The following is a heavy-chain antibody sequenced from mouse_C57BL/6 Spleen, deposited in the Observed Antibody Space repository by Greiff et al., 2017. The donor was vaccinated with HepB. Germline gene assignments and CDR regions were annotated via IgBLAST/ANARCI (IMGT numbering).Heavy chain of an antibody. V-gene: IGHV3-6*01. CDR2: INYDGSN. Sequence: VQLKESGPGLVKPSQSLSLTCPVTGYSITSGYYWKWIRQPPGNKLEWMGYINYDGSNNYKPTLKNRITITRDTSKNQFFLKLNSVTTEDTAAYYCAGVGGGRYFDYWGQGTTLTVSS. CDR1: GYSITSGYY. CDR3: AGVGGGRYFDY. J-gene: IGHJ2*01.